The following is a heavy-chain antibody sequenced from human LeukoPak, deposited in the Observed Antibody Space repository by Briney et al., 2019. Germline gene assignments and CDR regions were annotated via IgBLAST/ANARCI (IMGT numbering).Heavy chain of an antibody. Sequence: GGFLRLSCAVSGFTFSSYGMSWVRQAPGKGLEWVSSISGSGGSTYYADSVKGRFTISRDNSKNTLYLQMNSLRAEDTAVYYCAKELGYCSSISCYFFFDYWGQGTLVTVSS. J-gene: IGHJ4*02. CDR2: ISGSGGST. CDR3: AKELGYCSSISCYFFFDY. D-gene: IGHD2-2*01. CDR1: GFTFSSYG. V-gene: IGHV3-23*01.